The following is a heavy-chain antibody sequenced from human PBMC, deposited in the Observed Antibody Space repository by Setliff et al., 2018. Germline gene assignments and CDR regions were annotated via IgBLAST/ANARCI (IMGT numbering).Heavy chain of an antibody. D-gene: IGHD2-21*02. CDR1: FSPLTELS. CDR2: FDPEDGET. V-gene: IGHV1-24*01. J-gene: IGHJ3*02. Sequence: SFPFSFSPLTELSMHWVRQAPGKGLEWMGGFDPEDGETIYAQKFQGRVTITRDTSASTAYMELSSLRSEDTDVYYCARAFGGNSDAFDIWGQGTMVTVSS. CDR3: ARAFGGNSDAFDI.